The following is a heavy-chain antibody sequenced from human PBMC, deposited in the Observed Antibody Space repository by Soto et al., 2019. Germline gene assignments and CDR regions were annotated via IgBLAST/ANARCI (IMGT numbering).Heavy chain of an antibody. CDR3: ARGISFVYSSGWYSPTYNWFDP. CDR2: IYYSGST. D-gene: IGHD6-19*01. Sequence: PSETLSLTCTVSGGSISSYYWSWIRQPPGKGLEWIGYIYYSGSTNYNPSLKSRVTISVDTSKNQFSLKLSSVTAADTAVYYCARGISFVYSSGWYSPTYNWFDPWGQGTLVTVSS. V-gene: IGHV4-59*01. CDR1: GGSISSYY. J-gene: IGHJ5*02.